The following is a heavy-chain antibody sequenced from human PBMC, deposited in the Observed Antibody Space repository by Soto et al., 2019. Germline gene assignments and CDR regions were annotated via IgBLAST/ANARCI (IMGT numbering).Heavy chain of an antibody. CDR2: IYPGKSET. V-gene: IGHV5-51*01. J-gene: IGHJ4*02. CDR1: EYNFVNYW. CDR3: ASQVRFMAAAFN. D-gene: IGHD6-13*01. Sequence: PGESLKIACQDCEYNFVNYWVAWVRHMPGKGLEWMGIIYPGKSETRYSPSFEGQVTISADTTIGTAYLQWRSLKAADTAIYYCASQVRFMAAAFNWGQGTLVTVSS.